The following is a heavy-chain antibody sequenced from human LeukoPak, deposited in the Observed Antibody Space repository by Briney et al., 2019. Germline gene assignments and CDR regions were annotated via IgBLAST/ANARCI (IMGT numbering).Heavy chain of an antibody. D-gene: IGHD3-16*02. J-gene: IGHJ3*02. CDR3: ARVWITFGGVIVKRTKKGPFDI. V-gene: IGHV1-8*01. CDR1: GYTFTSYD. Sequence: ASVKVSCKASGYTFTSYDINRVRQATGQGLEWMGWMNPNSGNTGYAQKFQGRVTMTRNTSISTAYMELSSLRSEDTAVYYCARVWITFGGVIVKRTKKGPFDIWGQGTMVTVSS. CDR2: MNPNSGNT.